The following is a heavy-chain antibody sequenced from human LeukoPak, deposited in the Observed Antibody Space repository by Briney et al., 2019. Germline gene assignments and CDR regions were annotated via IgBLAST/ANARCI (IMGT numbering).Heavy chain of an antibody. CDR3: ATDLRQYYGSGSYSSSAYYYYGMDV. CDR2: FDPEDGET. D-gene: IGHD3-10*01. Sequence: ASVKVSCKVSGYTLTELSMHWVRQAPGKGLEWMGGFDPEDGETIYAQKFQGRVTMTEDTSTDTAYMELSSLRSEDTAVYCCATDLRQYYGSGSYSSSAYYYYGMDVWGQGTTVTVSS. J-gene: IGHJ6*02. CDR1: GYTLTELS. V-gene: IGHV1-24*01.